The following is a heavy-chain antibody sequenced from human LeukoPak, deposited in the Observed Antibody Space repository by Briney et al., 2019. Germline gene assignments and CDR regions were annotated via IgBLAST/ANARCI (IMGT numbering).Heavy chain of an antibody. V-gene: IGHV4-39*07. D-gene: IGHD1-14*01. J-gene: IGHJ5*02. Sequence: SETLSLTCTVSGGSISSSSYYWGWIRQPPGKGLEWIGYIYHSGSTYYNPSLKSRVTISVDRSKNQFSLKLSSVTAADTAVYYCARVRIPDPKFDPWGQGTLVTVSS. CDR1: GGSISSSSYY. CDR3: ARVRIPDPKFDP. CDR2: IYHSGST.